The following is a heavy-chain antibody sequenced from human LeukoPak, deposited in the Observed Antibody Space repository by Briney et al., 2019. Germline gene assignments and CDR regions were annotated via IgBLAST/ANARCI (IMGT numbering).Heavy chain of an antibody. V-gene: IGHV3-7*01. CDR1: GFGFSNFW. CDR2: IKEDGSLK. D-gene: IGHD6-19*01. J-gene: IGHJ4*02. CDR3: AKEEQWPGRFDY. Sequence: GGSLRLSCAASGFGFSNFWMSWVRQAPGKGPEWVANIKEDGSLKNYVDSVEGRFTVSRDNAKNTLYLQMNSLRAEDTAVYYCAKEEQWPGRFDYWGQGTLVTVSS.